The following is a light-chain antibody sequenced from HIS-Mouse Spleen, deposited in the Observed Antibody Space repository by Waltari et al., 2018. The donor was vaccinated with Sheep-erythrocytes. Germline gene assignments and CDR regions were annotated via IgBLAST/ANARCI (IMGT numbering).Light chain of an antibody. V-gene: IGLV2-11*01. J-gene: IGLJ2*01. CDR1: SSHVAGYNY. CDR3: CSYAGSYTLV. CDR2: DVS. Sequence: HSALTQPRSVSGSPGQSVPISCTGTSSHVAGYNYLSWYQQHPGKAPKLMIYDVSKRPSGVPDRFSGSKSGNTASLTISGLQAEDEADYYCCSYAGSYTLVFGGGTKLTVL.